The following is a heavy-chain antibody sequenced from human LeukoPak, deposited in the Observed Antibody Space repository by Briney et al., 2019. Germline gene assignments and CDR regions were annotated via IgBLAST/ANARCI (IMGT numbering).Heavy chain of an antibody. CDR3: SRSLNY. Sequence: QTGGSLRLSCAASGFSFSSSWMDWVRQAPGKGLEWVANIKPDGSDKSYVDSVKDRFTISRDNAKDSLYLEMDSLRVEDTALYYCSRSLNYWGQGVLVTVSS. CDR2: IKPDGSDK. J-gene: IGHJ4*02. CDR1: GFSFSSSW. V-gene: IGHV3-7*01.